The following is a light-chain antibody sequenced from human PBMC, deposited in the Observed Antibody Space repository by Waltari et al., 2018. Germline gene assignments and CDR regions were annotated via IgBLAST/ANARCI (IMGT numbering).Light chain of an antibody. Sequence: QSVLTQPPSASGTPGQSILISCSGSSSHIGDNTVTWYPQVPGTAPKLLIYGTRERPSGGSNRLSGSKSGTSASLAISALQPEDEADYYCAAWDDSLNGPVFGTGTKVTVL. J-gene: IGLJ1*01. V-gene: IGLV1-44*01. CDR1: SSHIGDNT. CDR2: GTR. CDR3: AAWDDSLNGPV.